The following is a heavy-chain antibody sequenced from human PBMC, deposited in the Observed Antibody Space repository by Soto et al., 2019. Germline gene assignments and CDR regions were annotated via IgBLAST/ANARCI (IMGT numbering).Heavy chain of an antibody. CDR2: IFHTGGT. Sequence: QVQLQESGPGLVKPSETLSLTCTVSSDSIAGENWWRWVRQPPGMGLEWIGEIFHTGGTNYNPSLKGRVPMEVDKSNNQFSLKLISATAADTAVYYCARVFSSGSGWMYYFDFWGQGTLVSVSS. J-gene: IGHJ4*02. V-gene: IGHV4-4*02. D-gene: IGHD6-25*01. CDR3: ARVFSSGSGWMYYFDF. CDR1: SDSIAGENW.